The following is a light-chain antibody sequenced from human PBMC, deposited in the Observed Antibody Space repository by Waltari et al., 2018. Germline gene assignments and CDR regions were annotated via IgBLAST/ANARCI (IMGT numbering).Light chain of an antibody. V-gene: IGLV3-1*01. CDR1: KLGDKF. Sequence: SYELTQPPSVSVSPGPTASITCSGDKLGDKFACWYQQKPGQSPVLVIYDDTKRPSGIPERFSGSNSGNTATLTISGTQAMDEADYYCQAWDSRTVVFGGGTKLTVL. J-gene: IGLJ2*01. CDR3: QAWDSRTVV. CDR2: DDT.